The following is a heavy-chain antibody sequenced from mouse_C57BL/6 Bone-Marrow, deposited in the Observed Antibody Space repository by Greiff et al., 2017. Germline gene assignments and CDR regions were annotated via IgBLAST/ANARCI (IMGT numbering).Heavy chain of an antibody. J-gene: IGHJ3*01. CDR1: GYAFSSYW. Sequence: VQLVESGAELVKPGASVKISCKASGYAFSSYWMNWVKQRPGKGLEWIGQIYPGDGDTNYNGKFKGKATLTADKSSSTAYMQLSSLTSEDSAVYFGAREWYGLAAWFAYWGQGTLVTVSA. V-gene: IGHV1-80*01. CDR3: AREWYGLAAWFAY. CDR2: IYPGDGDT. D-gene: IGHD1-3*01.